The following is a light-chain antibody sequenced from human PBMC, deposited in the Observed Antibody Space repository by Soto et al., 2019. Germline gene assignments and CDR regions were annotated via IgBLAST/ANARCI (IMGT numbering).Light chain of an antibody. Sequence: TQMTQSPSTLSSSVGDRVSITCRASQSIFSWLAWYQQKPGKAPKLLIYKASSLQSAVPSRYSGSGSGTEFSLTIRGLQPDDLATYYCQQYTSFPYSFGHGTKLEIK. J-gene: IGKJ2*03. CDR3: QQYTSFPYS. V-gene: IGKV1-5*03. CDR2: KAS. CDR1: QSIFSW.